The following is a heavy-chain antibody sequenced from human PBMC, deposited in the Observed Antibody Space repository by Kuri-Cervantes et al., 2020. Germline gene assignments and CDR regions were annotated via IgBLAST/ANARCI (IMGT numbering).Heavy chain of an antibody. CDR3: ARESHPLYGDNEGGDY. CDR1: GYTFTNYG. CDR2: IIPMFQTA. D-gene: IGHD4-23*01. V-gene: IGHV1-69*13. J-gene: IGHJ4*02. Sequence: SVKVSCKASGYTFTNYGVTWVRQAPGQGLEWVEGIIPMFQTAHYAQKFQGRVTITADESTSTTYMDLNSLRSEDTAVYYCARESHPLYGDNEGGDYWGQGTLVTVSS.